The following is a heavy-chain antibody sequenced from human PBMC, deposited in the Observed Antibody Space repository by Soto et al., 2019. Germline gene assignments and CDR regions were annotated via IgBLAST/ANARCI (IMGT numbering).Heavy chain of an antibody. Sequence: PGGSLRLSCAASGFTFSTYAMGRVRQAPGKGLEWVSVVSSGGGTHYADSVKGRFTVSRDNSKNTLSLQMNSLRADDTAVYYCAKRRGAGGHFDYWGQGALVTVSS. CDR3: AKRRGAGGHFDY. CDR1: GFTFSTYA. J-gene: IGHJ4*02. V-gene: IGHV3-23*01. D-gene: IGHD2-15*01. CDR2: VSSGGGT.